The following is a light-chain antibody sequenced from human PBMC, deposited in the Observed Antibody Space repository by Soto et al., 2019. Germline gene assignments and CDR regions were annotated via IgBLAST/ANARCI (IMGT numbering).Light chain of an antibody. CDR2: YGS. J-gene: IGKJ1*01. Sequence: EIVLTQSPGTLSLSPGERATLSCRASQTISSSYFAWYQHKPGQAPRLLNYYGSTRATGIHDRFSGSGSGKDCTLTISRLEPDDIAVYYCQQYDSSPPWTFGQVTKVEI. CDR3: QQYDSSPPWT. V-gene: IGKV3-20*01. CDR1: QTISSSY.